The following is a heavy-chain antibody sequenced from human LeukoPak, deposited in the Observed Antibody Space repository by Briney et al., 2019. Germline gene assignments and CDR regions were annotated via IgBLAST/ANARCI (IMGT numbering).Heavy chain of an antibody. CDR1: GVSISCDTYY. D-gene: IGHD4-17*01. CDR2: IYSGGTT. CDR3: AKPTGSKGWFGT. V-gene: IGHV4-39*01. J-gene: IGHJ5*02. Sequence: SETLSLTCTVSGVSISCDTYYWGWVRQPPGKGLEWIGTIYSGGTTYYNPSLKSRVIMSLDASKNQISLRLTSASATDTAMYYCAKPTGSKGWFGTWGQGTLVTVSS.